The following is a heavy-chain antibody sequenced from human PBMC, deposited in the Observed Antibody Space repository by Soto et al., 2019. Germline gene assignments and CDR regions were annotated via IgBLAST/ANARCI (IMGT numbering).Heavy chain of an antibody. CDR2: MNPNSGNT. V-gene: IGHV1-8*01. CDR3: ARGRSSRKGYYYYMDV. CDR1: GYTFTSYD. Sequence: ASVKVSCKASGYTFTSYDINWVRQATGQGLEWMGWMNPNSGNTGYAQKFQGRVTMTRNTSISKAYMELSSLRSEDTAVYYCARGRSSRKGYYYYMDVWGKGTTVTVSS. D-gene: IGHD6-13*01. J-gene: IGHJ6*03.